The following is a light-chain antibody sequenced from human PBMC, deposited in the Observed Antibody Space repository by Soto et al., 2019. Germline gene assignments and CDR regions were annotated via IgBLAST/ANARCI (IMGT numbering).Light chain of an antibody. CDR1: QSISTF. Sequence: DIHMTQSPSSLSASVGDRVSVTCRASQSISTFLNWYQQRPGEAPKLLIYAASSLQSGVPSRFSGSGSGADFTLTIGSLQPADFATYYCQQSYTTPRTFGQGTKVEVK. V-gene: IGKV1-39*01. CDR2: AAS. J-gene: IGKJ1*01. CDR3: QQSYTTPRT.